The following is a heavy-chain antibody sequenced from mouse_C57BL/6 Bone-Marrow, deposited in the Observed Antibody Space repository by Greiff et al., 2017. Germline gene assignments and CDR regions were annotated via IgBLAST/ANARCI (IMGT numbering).Heavy chain of an antibody. D-gene: IGHD2-4*01. J-gene: IGHJ4*01. CDR3: ARGAYDYDDAMDY. CDR1: GYSITSGYY. V-gene: IGHV3-6*01. CDR2: ISYDGSN. Sequence: EVKLMESGPGLVKPSQSLSLTCSVTGYSITSGYYWNWIRQFPGNKLEWMGYISYDGSNNYNPSLKNRISITRDTSKNQFFLKLNSVTTEDTATYYCARGAYDYDDAMDYWGQGTSVTVSS.